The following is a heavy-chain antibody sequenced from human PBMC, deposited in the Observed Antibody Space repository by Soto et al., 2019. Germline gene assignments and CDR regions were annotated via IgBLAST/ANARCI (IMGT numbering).Heavy chain of an antibody. Sequence: ASVKLSCKSSGTTCSSYAISWVLQAPGQLLEWMGGIIPIFGTANYAQKFQGRVTITADESTSTAYMELSSLRSEDTAVYYCARDGPVDYYDSSGYYPSDAFDIWGQGTMVTVSS. CDR2: IIPIFGTA. J-gene: IGHJ3*02. D-gene: IGHD3-22*01. CDR3: ARDGPVDYYDSSGYYPSDAFDI. CDR1: GTTCSSYA. V-gene: IGHV1-69*01.